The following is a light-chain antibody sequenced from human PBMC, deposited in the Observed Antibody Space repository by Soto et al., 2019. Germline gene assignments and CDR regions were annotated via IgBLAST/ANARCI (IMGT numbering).Light chain of an antibody. V-gene: IGKV2-30*02. Sequence: DVVMTQSPLSLPVTLGQPASISCRSSQSLVHSDGNTYLNWFQQRPGQCPRRLVYKVSNRDSWVPDRFSGSESGTDFTLKISRVDAEDVGVYYCMQGTHWSKGPFGQGTKVEIK. CDR3: MQGTHWSKGP. J-gene: IGKJ1*01. CDR1: QSLVHSDGNTY. CDR2: KVS.